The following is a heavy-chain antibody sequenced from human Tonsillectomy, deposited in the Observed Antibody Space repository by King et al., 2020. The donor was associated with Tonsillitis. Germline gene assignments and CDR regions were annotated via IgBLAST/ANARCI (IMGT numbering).Heavy chain of an antibody. CDR2: IHYDGSNK. J-gene: IGHJ4*02. D-gene: IGHD6-13*01. CDR3: AKDRAXGILDY. Sequence: VQLVESXGGVVQPGGSLRLSCAASGFTFSTYGIHWVRQAPGKGLEWVAFIHYDGSNKYYADSVKGRFTISRDNSKNTLYLQMNSLRAEDTAVYYCAKDRAXGILDYWGQGTLVTVSS. V-gene: IGHV3-30*02. CDR1: GFTFSTYG.